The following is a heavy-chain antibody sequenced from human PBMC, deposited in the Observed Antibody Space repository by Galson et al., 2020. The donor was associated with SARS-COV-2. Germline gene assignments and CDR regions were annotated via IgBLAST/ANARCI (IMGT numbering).Heavy chain of an antibody. D-gene: IGHD3-10*01. J-gene: IGHJ4*02. CDR1: DGSISTGTYY. CDR3: ARVTYFSGAGTVVDY. CDR2: IDASGST. Sequence: SETLSLTCTVSDGSISTGTYYWTWIRRPAGMGLEWIGHIDASGSTNYNPSLKSRITISLDTSKNQFSLRLTSVTAADTAVYFCARVTYFSGAGTVVDYWGQGTRVTVSS. V-gene: IGHV4-61*09.